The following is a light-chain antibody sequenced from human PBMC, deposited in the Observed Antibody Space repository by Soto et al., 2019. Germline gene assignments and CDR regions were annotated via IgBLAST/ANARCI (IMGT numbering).Light chain of an antibody. CDR3: GSYTISSTLMI. V-gene: IGLV2-14*03. CDR1: PSDIGAYNY. J-gene: IGLJ2*01. Sequence: QSVLTQPASVSGSPGQSITISCSGTPSDIGAYNYVSWYQHLPGKAPKVIIYDVTNRPSGVSIRFSGSKSGTTASLTISGLQAEDEANYYCGSYTISSTLMIFGGGTKVTVL. CDR2: DVT.